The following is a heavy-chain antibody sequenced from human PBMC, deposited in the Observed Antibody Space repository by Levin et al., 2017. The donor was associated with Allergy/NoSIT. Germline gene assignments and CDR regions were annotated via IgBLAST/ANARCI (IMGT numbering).Heavy chain of an antibody. V-gene: IGHV2-70*11. J-gene: IGHJ4*02. CDR3: ARSSPGGFSYGHHFDY. D-gene: IGHD5-18*01. Sequence: ASGPTLVKPTQTLTLTCTFSGFSLTTSAMCVSWIRQPPGKALEWLARIDWDDDKYYSTSLKTRLSISKDTSKNQVVLTMTNMDPVDTATYYCARSSPGGFSYGHHFDYWGQGTLVAVSS. CDR2: IDWDDDK. CDR1: GFSLTTSAMC.